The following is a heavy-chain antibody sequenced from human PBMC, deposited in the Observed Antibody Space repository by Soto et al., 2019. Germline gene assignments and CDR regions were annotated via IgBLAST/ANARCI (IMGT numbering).Heavy chain of an antibody. CDR1: GFTFSSHS. D-gene: IGHD3-10*01. J-gene: IGHJ4*02. CDR2: ISSSGTYI. CDR3: ASIPGGPPLRYFDY. Sequence: LRLSCAASGFTFSSHSMNLVRQAPGKGLEWVSSISSSGTYIYYADSLNGRFAISRDNAKNSLYLQMNSLRAEDTAVYYCASIPGGPPLRYFDYWGQGTLVAVSS. V-gene: IGHV3-21*01.